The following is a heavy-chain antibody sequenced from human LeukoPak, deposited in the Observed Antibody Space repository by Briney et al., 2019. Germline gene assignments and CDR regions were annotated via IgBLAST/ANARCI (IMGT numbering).Heavy chain of an antibody. V-gene: IGHV1-18*01. J-gene: IGHJ3*02. CDR2: ISAYNGNT. D-gene: IGHD3-22*01. Sequence: ASVKVSCKASGYTFTSYGISWVRQAPGQGLEWMGWISAYNGNTNYAQKLQGRVTMTTDTSTSTAYMELRSLRSDDTAVYYCASVARDSSGYWALGAFDIWGQGTMVTVSS. CDR1: GYTFTSYG. CDR3: ASVARDSSGYWALGAFDI.